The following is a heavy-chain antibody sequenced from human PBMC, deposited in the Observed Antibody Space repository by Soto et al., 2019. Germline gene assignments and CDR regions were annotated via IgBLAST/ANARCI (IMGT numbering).Heavy chain of an antibody. CDR2: INAGNGNT. V-gene: IGHV1-3*01. CDR3: ARDDSSGWSGPYPGDY. Sequence: ASVKGSCKASGYTFTSYPMHWVSKAKGQRLEWMGWINAGNGNTKYSQKFQGRVTITRDTSASTAYMELSSLRSEDTAVYYCARDDSSGWSGPYPGDYWGQGTLVTVSS. CDR1: GYTFTSYP. D-gene: IGHD6-19*01. J-gene: IGHJ4*02.